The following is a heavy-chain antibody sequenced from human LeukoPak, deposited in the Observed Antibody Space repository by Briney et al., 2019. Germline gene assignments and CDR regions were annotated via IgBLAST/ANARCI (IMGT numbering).Heavy chain of an antibody. V-gene: IGHV4-61*05. D-gene: IGHD1-26*01. CDR3: ARGPGSTYSFDY. CDR2: IYYSGST. Sequence: SETLSLTCNVSGGSISSSNYYWGWIRQPPGKGLEWIGYIYYSGSTNYNPSLNSRVTISIDTSKNQFSLKLNSVTAADTALYYCARGPGSTYSFDYWGQGTLVTVSS. J-gene: IGHJ4*02. CDR1: GGSISSSNYY.